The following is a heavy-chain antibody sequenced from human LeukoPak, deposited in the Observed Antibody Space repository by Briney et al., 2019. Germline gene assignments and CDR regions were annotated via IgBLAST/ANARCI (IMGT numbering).Heavy chain of an antibody. D-gene: IGHD3-10*01. CDR1: GGSISTYY. V-gene: IGHV4-59*08. J-gene: IGHJ5*02. CDR2: IYYSGTT. CDR3: ARQKDRSYGSGVDLFDP. Sequence: SETLSLTCTVSGGSISTYYWSWFRQPPGKGLEWIAYIYYSGTTNYNPSLKSRVTISVDTSKNQFSLKLTSVTAADTAVYYCARQKDRSYGSGVDLFDPWGQGTLVTGSS.